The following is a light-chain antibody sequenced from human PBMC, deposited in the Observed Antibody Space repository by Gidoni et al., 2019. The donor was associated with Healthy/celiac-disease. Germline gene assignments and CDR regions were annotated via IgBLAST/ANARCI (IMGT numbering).Light chain of an antibody. CDR1: SSDVGGYNY. V-gene: IGLV2-14*01. Sequence: QSALTQPASVSVSPGQSITISCTGTSSDVGGYNYVSWYQQPPGKAPKLMIYEVSNRPSGVSNRFSGSKSGNTASLTISGLQAEDEADYYCSSYTSSSTYVVFGGGTKLTVL. J-gene: IGLJ2*01. CDR3: SSYTSSSTYVV. CDR2: EVS.